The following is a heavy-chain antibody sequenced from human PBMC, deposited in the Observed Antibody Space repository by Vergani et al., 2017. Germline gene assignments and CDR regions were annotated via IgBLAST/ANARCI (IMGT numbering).Heavy chain of an antibody. CDR1: GFTFSSHA. CDR3: GRGSDNYN. V-gene: IGHV3-23*01. CDR2: IKKTGDST. J-gene: IGHJ4*02. Sequence: EVQLLQSEGAVVQPGGSLRLSCVASGFTFSSHAMRWVRQGQGQGLEWVSSIKKTGDSTHYADSVKGRFTISRDNSKNTLYLQLNSLRVEDTAVYYCGRGSDNYNWGQGTLVTVSS. D-gene: IGHD5-24*01.